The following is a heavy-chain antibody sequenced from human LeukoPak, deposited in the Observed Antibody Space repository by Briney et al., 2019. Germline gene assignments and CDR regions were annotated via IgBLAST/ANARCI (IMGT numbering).Heavy chain of an antibody. CDR2: ISTSGRTL. V-gene: IGHV3-48*03. J-gene: IGHJ4*02. D-gene: IGHD2/OR15-2a*01. CDR3: ARGYFLGFDY. CDR1: GFTFSSYE. Sequence: PGGSLRVSCAASGFTFSSYEMNWVRQAPGKGLEWVSYISTSGRTLYYADSVKGRLTISRDNAKNSLYLQMNSLRAEDAAVYYCARGYFLGFDYWGQGTLVTVSS.